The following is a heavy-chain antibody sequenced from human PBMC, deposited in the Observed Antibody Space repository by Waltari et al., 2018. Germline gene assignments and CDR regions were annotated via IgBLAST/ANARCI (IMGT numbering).Heavy chain of an antibody. CDR3: ARGAKQQGNFDY. V-gene: IGHV3-23*04. Sequence: EVQLVESGGGLVQPGGSLGLSCAASGFTFSSYSMSWFRQAPGTGREWFSTISASGISPFDADSVKGRVTISRENSKSTLSLHIDNLRAEDTAVYYCARGAKQQGNFDYWGQGTLVTVSS. J-gene: IGHJ4*02. CDR1: GFTFSSYS. CDR2: ISASGISP. D-gene: IGHD6-13*01.